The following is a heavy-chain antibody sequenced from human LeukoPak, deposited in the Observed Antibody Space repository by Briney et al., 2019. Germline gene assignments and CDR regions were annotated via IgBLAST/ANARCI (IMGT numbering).Heavy chain of an antibody. CDR1: GFTFDDYA. CDR3: AKVQRKRYSSSWYDY. D-gene: IGHD6-13*01. Sequence: PGGSLRLSCAASGFTFDDYAMHWVRQAPGKGLEWVSGISWNSGSIGYADSVKGRFTISRDNAKNSLYLQMNSLRAEDTALYYCAKVQRKRYSSSWYDYWGQGTLVTVSS. V-gene: IGHV3-9*01. CDR2: ISWNSGSI. J-gene: IGHJ4*02.